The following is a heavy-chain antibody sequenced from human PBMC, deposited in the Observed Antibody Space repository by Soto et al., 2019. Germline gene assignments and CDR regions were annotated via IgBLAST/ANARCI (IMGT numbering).Heavy chain of an antibody. Sequence: QVQLVQSGAEVKKQGASVKVSCKASGYTFTSYGISWLRQAPGQGLGWIGWISACNGYTNYAQKLQERVTMTTDTSTGAADMELRSLRTHDKAVYYCARASYYDFWSGYTDYFYYYGRDAWGQGTTVTVSS. D-gene: IGHD3-3*01. CDR1: GYTFTSYG. CDR3: ARASYYDFWSGYTDYFYYYGRDA. V-gene: IGHV1-18*04. CDR2: ISACNGYT. J-gene: IGHJ6*02.